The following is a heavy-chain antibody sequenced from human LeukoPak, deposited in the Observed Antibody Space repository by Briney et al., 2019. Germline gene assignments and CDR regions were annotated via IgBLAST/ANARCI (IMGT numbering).Heavy chain of an antibody. J-gene: IGHJ6*02. CDR3: ARRATVSTLSAHYYYYAMDV. V-gene: IGHV4-30-4*01. CDR2: IYYSGST. Sequence: PSETLSLTCTVSGDSISSGEYFWSWIRQPRGKGREWIGYIYYSGSTYYNPSLKSRVAISFDTSKNQFYLKVSSVTAADTAVYYCARRATVSTLSAHYYYYAMDVWGQRTTVTVSS. D-gene: IGHD4-17*01. CDR1: GDSISSGEYF.